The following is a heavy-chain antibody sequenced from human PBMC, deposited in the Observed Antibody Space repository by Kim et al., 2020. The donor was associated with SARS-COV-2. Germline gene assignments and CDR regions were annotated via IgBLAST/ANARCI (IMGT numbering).Heavy chain of an antibody. CDR1: GFTFSSYG. CDR3: AKGSGAEDY. Sequence: GGSLRLSCAASGFTFSSYGMHWVRQAPGKGLEWVAVISYDGSNKYYADSVKGRFTISRDNSKNTLYLQMNSLRAEDTAVYYCAKGSGAEDYWGQGTLVTVSS. V-gene: IGHV3-30*18. D-gene: IGHD3-10*01. CDR2: ISYDGSNK. J-gene: IGHJ4*02.